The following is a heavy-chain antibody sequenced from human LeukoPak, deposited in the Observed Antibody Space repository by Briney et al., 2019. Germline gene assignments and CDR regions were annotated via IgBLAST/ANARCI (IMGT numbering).Heavy chain of an antibody. CDR1: GFTFSDYY. CDR3: ARSNRGVIQLPDY. CDR2: ISSTSSYT. V-gene: IGHV3-11*03. Sequence: GGSLRLSCAASGFTFSDYYMSWIRQAPGKGLGWVSYISSTSSYTNYADSVKGRFTISRDNAKNSLYLQMNSLRAEDTAVYYCARSNRGVIQLPDYWGQGTLVTVSS. J-gene: IGHJ4*02. D-gene: IGHD5-18*01.